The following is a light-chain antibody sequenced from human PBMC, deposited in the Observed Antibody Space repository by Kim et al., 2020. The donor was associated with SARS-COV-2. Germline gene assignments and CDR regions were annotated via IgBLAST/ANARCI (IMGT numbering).Light chain of an antibody. CDR1: QSVSSN. V-gene: IGKV3-15*01. Sequence: LSGSPGERAPLSCRASQSVSSNLAWYQQKPGQAPRLLIYGASTRATGIPARFSGSGSGTEFTLTISSLQSEDFAVYYCQQYNNWRSFGQGTKLEI. J-gene: IGKJ2*03. CDR3: QQYNNWRS. CDR2: GAS.